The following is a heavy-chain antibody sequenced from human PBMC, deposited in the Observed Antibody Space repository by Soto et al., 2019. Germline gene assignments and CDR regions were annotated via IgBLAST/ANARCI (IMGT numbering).Heavy chain of an antibody. J-gene: IGHJ4*02. D-gene: IGHD3-22*01. V-gene: IGHV1-18*01. CDR1: GYTFTSYG. Sequence: QVQLVQSGAEVKKPGASVKVSCKASGYTFTSYGISWVRQAPGQGLEWMGWISAYNGNTNYAQKLQGRVTMTTDTATITAYMELRSLRSDDTAVYYCARDRSPYYYDSSGYCAFDYWGQGTLVTVSS. CDR2: ISAYNGNT. CDR3: ARDRSPYYYDSSGYCAFDY.